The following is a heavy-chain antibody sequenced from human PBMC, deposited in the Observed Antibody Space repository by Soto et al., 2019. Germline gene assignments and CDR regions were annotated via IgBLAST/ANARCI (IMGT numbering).Heavy chain of an antibody. Sequence: SETLSLTCIVSGGSIGSYYWSWIRQPPGKGLEWIGYIFYSGSTNYNPSLKSRVTMSVDTSKNQFSLKLSSVTAADTAVYYCARDNGYNYGYYRWFDPWGQGTLVTVSS. D-gene: IGHD5-18*01. CDR2: IFYSGST. CDR1: GGSIGSYY. J-gene: IGHJ5*02. CDR3: ARDNGYNYGYYRWFDP. V-gene: IGHV4-59*01.